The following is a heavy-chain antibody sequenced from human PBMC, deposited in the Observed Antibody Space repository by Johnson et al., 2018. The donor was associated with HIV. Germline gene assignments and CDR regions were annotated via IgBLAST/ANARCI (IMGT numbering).Heavy chain of an antibody. CDR2: ISYDGSNK. CDR3: ARQLGSDAFDI. J-gene: IGHJ3*02. Sequence: VQLVESGGGLVQPGGSLRLSCAASGFTFRNHWMSWVRQAPGKGLEWVAVISYDGSNKYYADSVKGRFTISRDNSKNTLYLQMNSLRAEDTAVYYCARQLGSDAFDIWGQGTMVTVSS. CDR1: GFTFRNHW. V-gene: IGHV3-30*03. D-gene: IGHD7-27*01.